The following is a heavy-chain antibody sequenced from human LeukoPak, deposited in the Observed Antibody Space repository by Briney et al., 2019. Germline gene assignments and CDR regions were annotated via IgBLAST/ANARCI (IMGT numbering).Heavy chain of an antibody. Sequence: PSETLSLTCTVSGGSISSSSYYWGWIRQPPGKGLEWIGSIYYSGSTYYNPSLKSRVTISVDTSKNQFSLKLSSVTAADTAVYYCARVSMGGSYSFYYFDYWGQGTLVTVSS. J-gene: IGHJ4*02. D-gene: IGHD1-26*01. V-gene: IGHV4-39*01. CDR1: GGSISSSSYY. CDR2: IYYSGST. CDR3: ARVSMGGSYSFYYFDY.